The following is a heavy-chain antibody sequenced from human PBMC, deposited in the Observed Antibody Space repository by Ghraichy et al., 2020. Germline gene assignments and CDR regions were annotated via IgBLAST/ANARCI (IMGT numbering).Heavy chain of an antibody. J-gene: IGHJ6*02. CDR1: GFTFSSYW. Sequence: GGSLRLSCAASGFTFSSYWMSWVRQAPGKGLEWVANIKQDGSEKYYVDSVKGRFTISRDNANNSLYLQMNSLRAEDTAVYYCARRRAPQRHYYYYGMDVWGQGTTVTVSS. D-gene: IGHD5-18*01. CDR3: ARRRAPQRHYYYYGMDV. V-gene: IGHV3-7*01. CDR2: IKQDGSEK.